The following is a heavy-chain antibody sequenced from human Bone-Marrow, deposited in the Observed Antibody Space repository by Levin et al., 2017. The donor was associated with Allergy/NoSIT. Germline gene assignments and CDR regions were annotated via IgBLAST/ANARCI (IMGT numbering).Heavy chain of an antibody. CDR2: INHSGST. CDR3: ARASRIWVGYDSSGYPLPGRAFDI. V-gene: IGHV4-34*01. J-gene: IGHJ3*02. CDR1: GGSFSGYY. D-gene: IGHD3-22*01. Sequence: PGGSLRLSCAVYGGSFSGYYWSWIRQPPGKGLEWIGEINHSGSTNYNPSLKSRVTISVDTSKNQFSLKLSSVTAADTAVYYCARASRIWVGYDSSGYPLPGRAFDIWGQGTMVTVSS.